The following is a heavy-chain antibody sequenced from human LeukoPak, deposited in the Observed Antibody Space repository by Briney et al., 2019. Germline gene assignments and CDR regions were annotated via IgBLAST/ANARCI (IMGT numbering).Heavy chain of an antibody. Sequence: GGSLRLSCAASGFTFSSYAMSWVRQAPGKGLEWVSAISGSGGSTYYADSVKGRFTISKDNSKNTLFLQINSLRAEDTAVYYCAKDAAKEYEILTGYLGYYFDYWGQGTLVTVSS. V-gene: IGHV3-23*01. J-gene: IGHJ4*02. D-gene: IGHD3-9*01. CDR3: AKDAAKEYEILTGYLGYYFDY. CDR1: GFTFSSYA. CDR2: ISGSGGST.